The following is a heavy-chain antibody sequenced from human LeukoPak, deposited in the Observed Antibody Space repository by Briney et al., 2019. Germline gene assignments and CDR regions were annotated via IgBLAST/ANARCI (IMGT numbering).Heavy chain of an antibody. J-gene: IGHJ5*02. Sequence: GGSLRLSCAASGFTFCFYSKKWVRDAPGGALEWVSSNSNSSNYIYYADSVKGRFTISRDNAKNSLSLQMKTLSAEDTAYCLCVRDPRSGLYLNGWFEPWGEGSLVTVYS. V-gene: IGHV3-21*01. CDR1: GFTFCFYS. CDR3: VRDPRSGLYLNGWFEP. D-gene: IGHD6-19*01. CDR2: NSNSSNYI.